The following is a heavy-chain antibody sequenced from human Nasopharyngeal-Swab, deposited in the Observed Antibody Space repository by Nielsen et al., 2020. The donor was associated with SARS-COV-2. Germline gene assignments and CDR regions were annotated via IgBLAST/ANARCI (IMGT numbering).Heavy chain of an antibody. J-gene: IGHJ3*02. D-gene: IGHD5-12*01. CDR1: GSTFTNYW. V-gene: IGHV5-51*01. CDR2: IHPGNSDT. CDR3: ARPRGYSGSSDAFDI. Sequence: GGSLRLSCQGSGSTFTNYWFVWVRQIPGKGLEWMGIIHPGNSDTRYSPSFQGQVTISADKSITTAYLQWSSLKASDTAMYYCARPRGYSGSSDAFDIWGQGTMVTVSS.